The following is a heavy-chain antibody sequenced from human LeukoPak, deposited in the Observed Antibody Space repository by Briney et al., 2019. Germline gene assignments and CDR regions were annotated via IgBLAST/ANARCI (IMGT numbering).Heavy chain of an antibody. Sequence: GGSLRLSCAASGFTFSNYAMIWVRQAPGKGLEWVSAISGSGDITYYADSVQGRFTISRDNSENTLYVQMSSLRAEDTAVYYCAKGYDFWSGGIDYWGQGTLVTVSS. J-gene: IGHJ4*02. CDR1: GFTFSNYA. CDR3: AKGYDFWSGGIDY. V-gene: IGHV3-23*01. CDR2: ISGSGDIT. D-gene: IGHD3-3*01.